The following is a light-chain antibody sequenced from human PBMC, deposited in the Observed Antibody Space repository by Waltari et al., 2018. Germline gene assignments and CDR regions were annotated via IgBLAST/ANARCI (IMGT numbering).Light chain of an antibody. Sequence: DIQLTQSPSSLSASAGDTVTITCSASQAINTYLNWFQQKGGRPPRRLIFGASSLETGGPSRLSGSGSGTYFTFTINGLQPEDSATYDCEQYSGFPFTCGPGTKLEIK. CDR3: EQYSGFPFT. J-gene: IGKJ3*01. CDR2: GAS. V-gene: IGKV1-16*01. CDR1: QAINTY.